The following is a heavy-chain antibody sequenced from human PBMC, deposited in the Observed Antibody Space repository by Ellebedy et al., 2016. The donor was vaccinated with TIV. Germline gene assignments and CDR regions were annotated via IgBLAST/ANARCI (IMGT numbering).Heavy chain of an antibody. CDR1: GFTFSSYG. CDR2: ISYDGSNK. Sequence: GESLKISCAASGFTFSSYGMHWVRQAPGKGLEWVAVISYDGSNKYYADSVKGRFTISRDNSKNTLYLQMNSLRAEDTAVYYCARARVIARYYDFWSGYYSRGYYYYGMDVWGQGTTVTVSS. V-gene: IGHV3-30*03. D-gene: IGHD3-3*01. J-gene: IGHJ6*02. CDR3: ARARVIARYYDFWSGYYSRGYYYYGMDV.